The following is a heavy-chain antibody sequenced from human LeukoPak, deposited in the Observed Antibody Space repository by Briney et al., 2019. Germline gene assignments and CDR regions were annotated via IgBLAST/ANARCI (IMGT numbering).Heavy chain of an antibody. V-gene: IGHV3-23*01. D-gene: IGHD6-13*01. CDR3: ARHIDSSHYPFDY. Sequence: GGSLRLSCAASGFTFSSYVMSWVRQAPGKGLEWVPSISGRGGSTFYADPVKGRFTISRDISTNIVYLQMDSLRVDDTAVYYCARHIDSSHYPFDYWGQGTLVTVSS. CDR1: GFTFSSYV. J-gene: IGHJ4*02. CDR2: ISGRGGST.